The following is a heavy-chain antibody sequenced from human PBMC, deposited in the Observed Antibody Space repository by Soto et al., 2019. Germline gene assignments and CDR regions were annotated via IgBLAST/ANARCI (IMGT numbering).Heavy chain of an antibody. J-gene: IGHJ5*02. Sequence: SETLSLTCTVSGGSISSSSYYWGWIRQPPGMGLEWIGSIYCSGSTYYNPSLKSRVTISVDTSKNPFSLKLSSVTAADTAVYYCARHPAGQLVKSGDWFDPWGQGTLVTVSS. D-gene: IGHD6-6*01. CDR1: GGSISSSSYY. CDR3: ARHPAGQLVKSGDWFDP. CDR2: IYCSGST. V-gene: IGHV4-39*01.